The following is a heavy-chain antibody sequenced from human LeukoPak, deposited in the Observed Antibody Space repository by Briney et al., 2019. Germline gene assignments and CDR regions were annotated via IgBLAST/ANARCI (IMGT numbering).Heavy chain of an antibody. CDR1: GGTFSSYA. J-gene: IGHJ5*02. Sequence: ASVKVSFKASGGTFSSYAISWVRQAPGQGLEWMGGIIPIFGTANYAQKFQGRVTITADESTSTAYMELSSLRSEDTAVYYCARDRGGSYYRLDPWGQGTLVTVSS. CDR3: ARDRGGSYYRLDP. V-gene: IGHV1-69*13. CDR2: IIPIFGTA. D-gene: IGHD3-10*01.